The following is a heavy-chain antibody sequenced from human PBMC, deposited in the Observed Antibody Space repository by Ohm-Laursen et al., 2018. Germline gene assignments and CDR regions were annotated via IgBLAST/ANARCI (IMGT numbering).Heavy chain of an antibody. CDR3: AKDRGSDWYFDV. D-gene: IGHD3-10*01. Sequence: SLRLSCTASGFTFSSYEMNWVRQAPGKGLEWVSYISSSGSTIHYADSVKGRFTISRDNPKSTLYLQMNSLRSEDTAVYYCAKDRGSDWYFDVWGRGTLVTVSS. J-gene: IGHJ2*01. V-gene: IGHV3-48*03. CDR2: ISSSGSTI. CDR1: GFTFSSYE.